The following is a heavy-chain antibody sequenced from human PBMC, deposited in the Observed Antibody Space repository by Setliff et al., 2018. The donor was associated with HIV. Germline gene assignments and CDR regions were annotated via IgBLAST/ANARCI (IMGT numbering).Heavy chain of an antibody. CDR3: AREGKTALVTKYFDY. CDR1: GGSISSGGYY. Sequence: KPSETLSLTCTVSGGSISSGGYYWSWIRQHPGKGLEWIGYIYYSGSTYYNPSLKSRVTISVDTSKNQFSLKLSSVTAADTAVYYCAREGKTALVTKYFDYWGQGTLVTVSS. J-gene: IGHJ4*02. CDR2: IYYSGST. D-gene: IGHD5-18*01. V-gene: IGHV4-31*03.